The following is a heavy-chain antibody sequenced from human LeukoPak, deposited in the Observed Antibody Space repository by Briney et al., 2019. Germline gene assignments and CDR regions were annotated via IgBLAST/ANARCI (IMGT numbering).Heavy chain of an antibody. D-gene: IGHD1-26*01. CDR3: AREDAGGTYSFDY. Sequence: GGPLSLSCAVSGFPFISNFMSWVRQAPGKGPEWVSVIYTSGITYYADSVRGRFTISRDNSKNTLYLQMDSLTAEDTAVYYCAREDAGGTYSFDYWGQGTLVTVSS. CDR2: IYTSGIT. CDR1: GFPFISNF. V-gene: IGHV3-66*01. J-gene: IGHJ4*02.